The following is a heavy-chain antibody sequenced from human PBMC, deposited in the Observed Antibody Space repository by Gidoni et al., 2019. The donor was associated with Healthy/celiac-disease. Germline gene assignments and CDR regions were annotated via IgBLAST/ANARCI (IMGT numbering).Heavy chain of an antibody. V-gene: IGHV2-26*01. CDR1: GFSLSNARMG. Sequence: QVTLKESGPVLVKPTETLTLTCTVSGFSLSNARMGVSWIRQPPGKALEWLAHIFSNDEKSYSTSLKSRLTISKDTSKSQVVLTMTNMDPVDTATYYCARIVKGGYDFWSGYPIDYWGQGTLVTVSS. CDR3: ARIVKGGYDFWSGYPIDY. CDR2: IFSNDEK. J-gene: IGHJ4*02. D-gene: IGHD3-3*01.